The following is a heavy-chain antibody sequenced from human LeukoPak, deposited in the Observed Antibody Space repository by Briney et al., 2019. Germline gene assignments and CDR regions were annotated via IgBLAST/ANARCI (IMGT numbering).Heavy chain of an antibody. CDR1: GYTFTGYY. Sequence: GASVKVSCKASGYTFTGYYMHWVRQAPGQGLEWMGWINPNSGGTNYAQKFQGRVTMTRDTSISTAYMELSRLRSDDTAVYYCARGQWDSSGWFDYWGQGTLVTVSS. V-gene: IGHV1-2*02. D-gene: IGHD6-19*01. CDR3: ARGQWDSSGWFDY. CDR2: INPNSGGT. J-gene: IGHJ4*02.